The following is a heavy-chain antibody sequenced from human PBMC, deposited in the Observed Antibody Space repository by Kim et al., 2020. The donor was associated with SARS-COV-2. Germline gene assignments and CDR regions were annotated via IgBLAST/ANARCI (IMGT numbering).Heavy chain of an antibody. D-gene: IGHD6-13*01. CDR3: ARDRLSSTMVESKQQLFSGFDY. Sequence: GGSLRLSCAASGFTFSSYSMNWVRQAPGKGLEWVSSISSSSSYIYYADSVKGRFTISRDNAKNSLYLQMNSLRAEDTAVYYCARDRLSSTMVESKQQLFSGFDYWGQGTLVTVSS. CDR2: ISSSSSYI. V-gene: IGHV3-21*01. CDR1: GFTFSSYS. J-gene: IGHJ4*02.